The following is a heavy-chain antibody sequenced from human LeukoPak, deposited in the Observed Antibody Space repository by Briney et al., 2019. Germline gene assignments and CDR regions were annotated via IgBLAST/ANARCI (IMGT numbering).Heavy chain of an antibody. J-gene: IGHJ4*02. CDR2: ISGDGGST. Sequence: PGGSLRLSCAASGFTFDDYAMHWVRQAPGKGLEWVSLISGDGGSTYYADSAKGRFTISRDNSENTLYLQMNSLRTEDTALFYCAKDKQYGAIDYWGQGTLVTVSS. V-gene: IGHV3-43*02. CDR3: AKDKQYGAIDY. CDR1: GFTFDDYA. D-gene: IGHD4-11*01.